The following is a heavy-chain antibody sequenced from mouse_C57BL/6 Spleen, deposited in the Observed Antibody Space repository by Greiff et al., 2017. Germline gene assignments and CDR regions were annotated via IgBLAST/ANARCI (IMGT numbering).Heavy chain of an antibody. J-gene: IGHJ2*01. D-gene: IGHD2-1*01. CDR3: AREGDGIFYY. CDR2: ISDGGSYT. V-gene: IGHV5-4*01. Sequence: EVKVVESGGGLVKPGGSLKLSCAASGFTFSSYAMSWVRQTPEKRLEWVATISDGGSYTYYPDNVKGRFTISRDNAKNNLYLQMSHLKSEDTAMYYCAREGDGIFYYWGQGTTLTVSS. CDR1: GFTFSSYA.